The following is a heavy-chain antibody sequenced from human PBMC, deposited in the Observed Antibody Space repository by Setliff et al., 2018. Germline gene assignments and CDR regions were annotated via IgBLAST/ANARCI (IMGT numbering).Heavy chain of an antibody. CDR1: TASMTYYY. V-gene: IGHV4-59*08. CDR3: ASRDYYDNRGSLDF. Sequence: SETLSLTCSVSTASMTYYYWSWIRQPPGKGLEWIGHVYDTGSTKYSPSLKSRVTISMDTSVNEFSLRLTSVTAADTAMYYCASRDYYDNRGSLDFWGQGTLVTVSS. D-gene: IGHD3-22*01. CDR2: VYDTGST. J-gene: IGHJ4*02.